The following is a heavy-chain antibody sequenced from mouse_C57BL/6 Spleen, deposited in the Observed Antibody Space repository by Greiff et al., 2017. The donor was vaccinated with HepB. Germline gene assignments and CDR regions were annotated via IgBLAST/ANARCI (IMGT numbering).Heavy chain of an antibody. CDR1: GFSLTSYG. CDR2: IWSDGST. V-gene: IGHV2-6-1*01. Sequence: VKVEESGPGLVAPSQSLSITCTVSGFSLTSYGVHWVRQPPGKGLEWLVVIWSDGSTTYNSALKSRLSISKDNSKSQVFLKMNSLQTDDTAMYYCARHGRRGDYAMDYWGQGTSVTVSS. D-gene: IGHD4-1*01. J-gene: IGHJ4*01. CDR3: ARHGRRGDYAMDY.